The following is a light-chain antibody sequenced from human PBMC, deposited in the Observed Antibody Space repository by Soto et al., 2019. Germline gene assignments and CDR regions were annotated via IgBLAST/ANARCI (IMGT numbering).Light chain of an antibody. V-gene: IGKV1-27*01. CDR3: QKYNSAPLIT. CDR2: AAS. J-gene: IGKJ4*01. CDR1: QSIMSW. Sequence: DIQMTQSPSTLSASVGDRVTITCRASQSIMSWLAWYQQKPGKAPKLLIYAASTLQSGVPSRFSGSGSGTDFTLTISSLQPEDVATYYCQKYNSAPLITFGGGTKVDIK.